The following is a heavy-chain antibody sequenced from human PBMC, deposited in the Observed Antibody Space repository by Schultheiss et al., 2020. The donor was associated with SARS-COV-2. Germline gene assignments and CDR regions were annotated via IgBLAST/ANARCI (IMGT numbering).Heavy chain of an antibody. V-gene: IGHV3-23*01. CDR2: ISGSGGST. Sequence: ETLSLTCTVSGGSVSSGSYYWSWIRQPPGKGLEWVSAISGSGGSTYYADSVEGRFTISRDNSKNTLYLQMNSLRAEDTAVYYCAKIEGWELLRIDYWGQGTLVTVSS. D-gene: IGHD1-26*01. CDR1: GGSVSSGSYY. J-gene: IGHJ4*02. CDR3: AKIEGWELLRIDY.